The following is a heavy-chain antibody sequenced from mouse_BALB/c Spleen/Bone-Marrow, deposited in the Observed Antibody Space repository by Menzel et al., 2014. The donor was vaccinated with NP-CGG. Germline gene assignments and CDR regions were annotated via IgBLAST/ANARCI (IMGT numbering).Heavy chain of an antibody. CDR2: IDPSDSET. V-gene: IGHV1-69*02. J-gene: IGHJ3*01. CDR3: ARDHFYSGSYEFAY. D-gene: IGHD2-1*01. Sequence: VQLQQSGAELVKPGAPVKLSCKASGYTFTSYWMNWVKQRPGRGLEWIGRIDPSDSETHYNQKFKDKATLTVDKSSSTAYIQLSSLTSEDSAVYYCARDHFYSGSYEFAYWGQGTLVTVSA. CDR1: GYTFTSYW.